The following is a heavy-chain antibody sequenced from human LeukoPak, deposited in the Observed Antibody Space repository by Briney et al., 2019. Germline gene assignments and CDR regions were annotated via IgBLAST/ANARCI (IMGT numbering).Heavy chain of an antibody. CDR3: ARLYYYYYMDV. CDR2: IYYSGST. Sequence: SETLSLTCTVSGGSISSYYWSWIRQPPGKGLEWIGYIYYSGSTNYNPSLKSQVTLSVDTSQNQFSLKLTSVTAADTAVYYCARLYYYYYMDVWGKGTTVTVSS. V-gene: IGHV4-59*01. CDR1: GGSISSYY. J-gene: IGHJ6*03.